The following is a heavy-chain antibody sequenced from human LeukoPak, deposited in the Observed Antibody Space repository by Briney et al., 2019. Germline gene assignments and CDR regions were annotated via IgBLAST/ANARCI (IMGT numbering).Heavy chain of an antibody. CDR2: IYYTGST. CDR1: GGSITNYY. D-gene: IGHD5-18*01. Sequence: SETLSLTYTVSGGSITNYYWSWIRQPPGKGLEWIGYIYYTGSTNYNPSLKSRVTISVDTSKNQFSLKLSSVTAADTAVYYCARVQIGYSYGLFDYWGQGTLVIVSS. J-gene: IGHJ4*02. CDR3: ARVQIGYSYGLFDY. V-gene: IGHV4-59*01.